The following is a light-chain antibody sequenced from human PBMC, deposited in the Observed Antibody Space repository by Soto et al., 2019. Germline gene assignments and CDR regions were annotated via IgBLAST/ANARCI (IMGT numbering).Light chain of an antibody. Sequence: DIQMTQSPFSLSASIGDRVIITCQASQDLSNSLNWYQHKPGKAPKLLIYDGSNWERGVPARFSGSGSGTDFSFTISSLQPEDIATYYCQQYENLPPTFGQGTRLEIK. V-gene: IGKV1-33*01. CDR3: QQYENLPPT. CDR2: DGS. CDR1: QDLSNS. J-gene: IGKJ5*01.